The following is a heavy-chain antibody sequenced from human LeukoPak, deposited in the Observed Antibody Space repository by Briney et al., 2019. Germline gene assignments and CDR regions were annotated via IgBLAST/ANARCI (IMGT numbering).Heavy chain of an antibody. CDR2: INTVGGT. D-gene: IGHD2-2*01. CDR3: ARHRWGYCSSTSCQRGWFDP. CDR1: GDSISRTTYS. V-gene: IGHV4-61*02. Sequence: SETLSLTCIVSGDSISRTTYSWSWLRQPAGKGLEWIGRINTVGGTNYNPSLKSRVTISVDTSKNQFSLKLSSVTAADTAVYYCARHRWGYCSSTSCQRGWFDPWGQGTLVTVSS. J-gene: IGHJ5*02.